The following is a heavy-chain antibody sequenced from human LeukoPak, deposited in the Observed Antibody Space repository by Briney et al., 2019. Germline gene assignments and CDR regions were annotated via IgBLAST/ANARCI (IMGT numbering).Heavy chain of an antibody. V-gene: IGHV3-7*01. J-gene: IGHJ4*02. CDR1: GFTFRHFW. CDR3: AREDGYCSGGNCHSYFDS. D-gene: IGHD2-15*01. Sequence: GGSLRLFCAASGFTFRHFWMSWVRRAPGEGLEWVAYIKKTGSGTYYVDSVKGRFTITRDNNRSSLFLQMYSLRAEDTAVYFCAREDGYCSGGNCHSYFDSWGQGTLVTVSS. CDR2: IKKTGSGT.